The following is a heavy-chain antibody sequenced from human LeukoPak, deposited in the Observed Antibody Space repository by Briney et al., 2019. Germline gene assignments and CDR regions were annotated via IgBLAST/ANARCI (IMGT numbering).Heavy chain of an antibody. D-gene: IGHD3-3*01. CDR3: ARGGVTIFGVVTRRNWFDP. J-gene: IGHJ5*02. V-gene: IGHV1-46*01. CDR1: GYTLTIYY. CDR2: INHSGGST. Sequence: ASVKVSCKASGYTLTIYYMHWVRQAPGQGLEWMGIINHSGGSTSYAQKFQGRVTMTSDTSTSTVYMELSSLRSEDTAVYYCARGGVTIFGVVTRRNWFDPWGQGTLVTVSS.